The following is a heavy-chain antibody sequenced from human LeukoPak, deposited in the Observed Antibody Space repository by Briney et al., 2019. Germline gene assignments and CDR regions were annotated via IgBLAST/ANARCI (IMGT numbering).Heavy chain of an antibody. Sequence: GASVKVSCKASGYTFTGYYMHWLRQAPGQGLEWMGWINPNSGGTNYAQKFQGWVTMTRDTSISTAYMELSRLRSDDTAVYYCARTREGVNGWYDYWGQGTLVTVSS. CDR3: ARTREGVNGWYDY. J-gene: IGHJ4*02. CDR1: GYTFTGYY. CDR2: INPNSGGT. V-gene: IGHV1-2*04. D-gene: IGHD6-19*01.